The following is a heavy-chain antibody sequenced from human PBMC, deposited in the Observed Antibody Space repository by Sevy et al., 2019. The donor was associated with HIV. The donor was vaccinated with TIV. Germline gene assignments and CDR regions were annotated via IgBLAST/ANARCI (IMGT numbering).Heavy chain of an antibody. CDR1: GFTFSSYS. V-gene: IGHV3-21*01. D-gene: IGHD2-2*01. J-gene: IGHJ4*02. Sequence: GGSLRLSCAASGFTFSSYSMNWVRQAPGKGPEWVSSISSSSSYIYYADSVKGRFTISRDNAKNSLYLQMNSLRAEDTAVYYCARGSVVVPAAIWSTFVDYWGQGTLVTVSS. CDR2: ISSSSSYI. CDR3: ARGSVVVPAAIWSTFVDY.